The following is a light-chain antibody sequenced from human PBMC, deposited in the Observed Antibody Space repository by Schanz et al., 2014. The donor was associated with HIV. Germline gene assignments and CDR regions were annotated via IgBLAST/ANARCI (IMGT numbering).Light chain of an antibody. CDR3: QSYDSSLGYV. V-gene: IGLV1-40*01. Sequence: QSVLTQPPSVSGAPGQRVTISCTGSSSNLGAGYEVHWYRQLPGTAPKLLIYGNNNRPSGVPDRFSGSKSGSSASLAISGLQADDEADYYCQSYDSSLGYVFGTGTKLTVL. CDR1: SSNLGAGYE. J-gene: IGLJ1*01. CDR2: GNN.